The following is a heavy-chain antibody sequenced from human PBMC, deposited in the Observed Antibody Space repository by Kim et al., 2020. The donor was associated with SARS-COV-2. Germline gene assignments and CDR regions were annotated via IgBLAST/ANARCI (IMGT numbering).Heavy chain of an antibody. Sequence: SETLSLTCTVSGGSISSYYWSWIRQPPGKGLEWIGYIYYSGSTNYNPSLKSRVTISVDTSKNQLHLKLSSVTAADTAVYYCARLVPIAAAASAYYGMDVWGQGTTVTVSS. CDR1: GGSISSYY. CDR2: IYYSGST. J-gene: IGHJ6*02. D-gene: IGHD6-13*01. CDR3: ARLVPIAAAASAYYGMDV. V-gene: IGHV4-59*01.